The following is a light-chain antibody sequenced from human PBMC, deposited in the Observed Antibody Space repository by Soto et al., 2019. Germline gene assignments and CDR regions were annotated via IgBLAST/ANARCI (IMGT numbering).Light chain of an antibody. CDR1: SSNIGSKT. CDR2: SNY. Sequence: QSVLTQPPSASGTPGQRVTISCSGSSSNIGSKTVNWYQQLPGTAPKLLIYSNYQRPSGVPDRFSDSKSGTSASLAISGLQSEDEADYYCSAWDASLNGYVFGTGTKVTVL. V-gene: IGLV1-44*01. CDR3: SAWDASLNGYV. J-gene: IGLJ1*01.